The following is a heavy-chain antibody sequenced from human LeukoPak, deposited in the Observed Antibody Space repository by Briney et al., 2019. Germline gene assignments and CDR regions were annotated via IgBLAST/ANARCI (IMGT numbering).Heavy chain of an antibody. D-gene: IGHD3-10*01. CDR3: ARGYGSGSYYSDY. CDR2: IYSGGST. J-gene: IGHJ4*02. V-gene: IGHV3-66*01. CDR1: GFTVSSNY. Sequence: GGSLRLSCAASGFTVSSNYMSWVRQAPGKGLEWVSVIYSGGSTYYADSVKGRFTISRDNSKNTLYLQMNSLRAEDTAVYYCARGYGSGSYYSDYWGQGTLVTVSS.